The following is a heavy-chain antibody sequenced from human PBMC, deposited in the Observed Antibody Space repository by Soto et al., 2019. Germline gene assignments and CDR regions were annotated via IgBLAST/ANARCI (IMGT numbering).Heavy chain of an antibody. CDR3: ARVSRRYCSGGSCYNFFDY. CDR1: GYTFTGYY. CDR2: INPNSGGT. Sequence: ASVKVSCKASGYTFTGYYMHWVRQAPGQGLEWMGWINPNSGGTNYAQKFQGWVTMTRDTSISTAYMELSRLRSDDTAVYYCARVSRRYCSGGSCYNFFDYCGQGTLVPVSS. D-gene: IGHD2-15*01. J-gene: IGHJ4*02. V-gene: IGHV1-2*04.